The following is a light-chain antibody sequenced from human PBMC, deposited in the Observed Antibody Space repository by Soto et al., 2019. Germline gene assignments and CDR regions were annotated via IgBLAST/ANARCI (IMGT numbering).Light chain of an antibody. CDR3: QQYDSSPLT. CDR1: QSVSSSY. CDR2: GAS. V-gene: IGKV3-20*01. J-gene: IGKJ4*01. Sequence: EIVLTQSPGTLSLSPGEGATLSCRASQSVSSSYLAWYQQKPGQAPRLLIYGASSRATGIPDRFSGSGSGTDCTLTISRLEPEDFAVDYCQQYDSSPLTFGGGPKVEIK.